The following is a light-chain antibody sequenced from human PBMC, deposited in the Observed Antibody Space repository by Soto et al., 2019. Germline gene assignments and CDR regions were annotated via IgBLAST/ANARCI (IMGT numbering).Light chain of an antibody. CDR2: AAS. J-gene: IGKJ3*01. Sequence: DIQMTQSPSSLSASVGDRVTITCRASQSISSYLNWYQQKPGKAPNLLIYAASSLQSGVPSKFSGSGSWTDFTLTISSLQPEDFSTYYCQQSYSSPFTFGPGTKVDIK. CDR3: QQSYSSPFT. V-gene: IGKV1-39*01. CDR1: QSISSY.